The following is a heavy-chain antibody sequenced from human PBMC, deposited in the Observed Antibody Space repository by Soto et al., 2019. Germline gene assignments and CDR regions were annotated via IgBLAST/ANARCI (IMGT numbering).Heavy chain of an antibody. Sequence: QVQLEESGGGVVQPGRSLRLSCAASGFIFSTYAMHWVRQAPGKGLEWVAVISYDGTNEYYADSVKGRFTISRDNSKNTLYLQMNGLRAEDTAVYYCAREGYGWGQGTLVAVSS. CDR1: GFIFSTYA. D-gene: IGHD2-15*01. V-gene: IGHV3-30-3*01. CDR3: AREGYG. J-gene: IGHJ1*01. CDR2: ISYDGTNE.